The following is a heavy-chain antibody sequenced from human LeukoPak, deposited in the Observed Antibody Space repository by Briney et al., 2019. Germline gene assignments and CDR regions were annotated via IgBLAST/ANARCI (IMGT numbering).Heavy chain of an antibody. CDR1: GYTFTGYY. J-gene: IGHJ4*02. D-gene: IGHD6-13*01. CDR3: ARDWDSSSWHFDY. V-gene: IGHV1-2*02. Sequence: ASVKVSCKASGYTFTGYYMHWVRQAPGQGLEWMGWINPNSGGTNYAQKFQGRVTMTRDTSISTAYMELSRLRSDDTAVYYCARDWDSSSWHFDYWGQGTLVTVSS. CDR2: INPNSGGT.